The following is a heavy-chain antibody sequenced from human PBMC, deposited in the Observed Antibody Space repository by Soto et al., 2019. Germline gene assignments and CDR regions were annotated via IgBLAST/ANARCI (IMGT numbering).Heavy chain of an antibody. D-gene: IGHD3-10*01. Sequence: QVQLVESGGGVVQPGRSLRLSCAASGFTFSSYGMHWVRQAPGKGLEWVAVISYDGSNKYYADSVKGRFTISRDNSKNTLYLQMNSLRAEDTAVYYCAKNLWFGELFEAFDIWGQGRMVTVSS. CDR1: GFTFSSYG. CDR2: ISYDGSNK. V-gene: IGHV3-30*18. CDR3: AKNLWFGELFEAFDI. J-gene: IGHJ3*02.